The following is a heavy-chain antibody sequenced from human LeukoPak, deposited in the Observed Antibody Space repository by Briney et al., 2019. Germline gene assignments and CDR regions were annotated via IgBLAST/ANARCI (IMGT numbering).Heavy chain of an antibody. Sequence: PSETLSLTCTVSGGSISSYYWSWIRQPAGKGLEWIGRIYTSGSTNYNPSLKSRVTMSVDTSKNQFSLKLSSVTAADTAVYYCAREGILGLDGAYYFDYWGQGTLVTVSS. J-gene: IGHJ4*02. CDR1: GGSISSYY. V-gene: IGHV4-4*07. CDR3: AREGILGLDGAYYFDY. CDR2: IYTSGST. D-gene: IGHD3/OR15-3a*01.